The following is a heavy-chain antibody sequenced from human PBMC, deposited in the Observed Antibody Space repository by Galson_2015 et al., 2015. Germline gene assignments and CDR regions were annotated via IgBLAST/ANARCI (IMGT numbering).Heavy chain of an antibody. Sequence: SVKVSCKASGYTFTSYGISWVRQAPGQGLEWMGWISAYNGNTNYAQKLQGRVTMTTDTSTSTAYMELRSLRSDDTAVYYCARDFDSGSYYSRDFVFDYWGQGTLVTVSS. V-gene: IGHV1-18*01. D-gene: IGHD1-26*01. CDR3: ARDFDSGSYYSRDFVFDY. CDR1: GYTFTSYG. CDR2: ISAYNGNT. J-gene: IGHJ4*02.